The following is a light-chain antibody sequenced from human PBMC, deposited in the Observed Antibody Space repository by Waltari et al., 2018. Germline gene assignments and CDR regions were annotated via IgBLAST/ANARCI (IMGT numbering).Light chain of an antibody. V-gene: IGKV3-11*01. CDR2: DAS. CDR3: QHRDHWPPDAT. J-gene: IGKJ3*01. CDR1: QSVNNY. Sequence: EIVLTQSPATLSLSPGERATLSCRASQSVNNYLAWYQQKPGQAPRLLIYDASNRATGIPARLSGSGSGTDFTLTISSLEPEDFAVYYCQHRDHWPPDATFGPGTKVDI.